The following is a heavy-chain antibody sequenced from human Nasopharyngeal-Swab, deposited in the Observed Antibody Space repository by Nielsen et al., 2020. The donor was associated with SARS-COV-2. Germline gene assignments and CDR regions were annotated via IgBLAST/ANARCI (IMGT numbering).Heavy chain of an antibody. CDR3: ARDYVEVVVVDTAMVTDDAFDI. J-gene: IGHJ3*02. CDR1: GYTFTSYA. Sequence: ASVKVSCKASGYTFTSYAMNWVRQAPGQGLEWMGWINTNTGNPTYAQGFTGRFVFYLDTSVSTAYMQISSLKAEDTAVYYCARDYVEVVVVDTAMVTDDAFDIWGQGTMVTVSS. D-gene: IGHD5-18*01. V-gene: IGHV7-4-1*02. CDR2: INTNTGNP.